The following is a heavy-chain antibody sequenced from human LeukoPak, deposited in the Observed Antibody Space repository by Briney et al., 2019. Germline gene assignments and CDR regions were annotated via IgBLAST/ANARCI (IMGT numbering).Heavy chain of an antibody. D-gene: IGHD6-25*01. J-gene: IGHJ6*02. CDR3: ASSAYYYGMDV. V-gene: IGHV4-59*01. Sequence: SETLSLTCTVSGGSISSYYWSWIRQPPGKGLEWIGYIYYSGSTNYNPSLKSRVTISVDTSKNQFSLKLSSVTAADTAVYYCASSAYYYGMDVWGQGTTVTLSS. CDR1: GGSISSYY. CDR2: IYYSGST.